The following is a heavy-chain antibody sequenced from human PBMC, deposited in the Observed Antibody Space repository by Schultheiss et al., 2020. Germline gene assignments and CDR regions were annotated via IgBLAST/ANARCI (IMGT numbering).Heavy chain of an antibody. V-gene: IGHV1-69*04. CDR3: ARGPKFRSRWFDP. Sequence: SVKVSCKASGGTFSSYAISWVRQAPGQGLEWMGRIIPILGIANYAQKFQGRVTITADKSTSTAYMELSSLRSEDTAVYYCARGPKFRSRWFDPWGQGTLVTVSS. D-gene: IGHD2-15*01. CDR1: GGTFSSYA. CDR2: IIPILGIA. J-gene: IGHJ5*02.